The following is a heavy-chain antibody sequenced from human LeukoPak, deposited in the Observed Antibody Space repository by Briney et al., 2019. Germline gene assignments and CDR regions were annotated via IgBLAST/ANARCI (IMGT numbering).Heavy chain of an antibody. V-gene: IGHV3-23*01. CDR1: GFTFSSYA. J-gene: IGHJ6*03. CDR3: AKRRRHFDWLLGASVTWYMDV. D-gene: IGHD3-9*01. Sequence: GGSLRLSCAASGFTFSSYAMSWVRQAPGKGLEWVSAISGSGGSTYYADSVKGRFTISRDNSKNTLYLQMNSLRAEDTAVYYCAKRRRHFDWLLGASVTWYMDVWGKGTTVTVSS. CDR2: ISGSGGST.